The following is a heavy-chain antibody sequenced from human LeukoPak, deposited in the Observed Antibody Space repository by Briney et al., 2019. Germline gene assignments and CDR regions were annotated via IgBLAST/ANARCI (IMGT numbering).Heavy chain of an antibody. CDR3: ARDLKRYQLLTEYFQH. D-gene: IGHD2-2*01. Sequence: GASVKVSCKASGYTFTSYGISWVRQAPGQGLEWMGWISAYNGNTNYAQKLQGRVTMTTDTSTSTAYMELRSLRSDDTAVYYCARDLKRYQLLTEYFQHWGQGTLATVSS. J-gene: IGHJ1*01. CDR1: GYTFTSYG. CDR2: ISAYNGNT. V-gene: IGHV1-18*01.